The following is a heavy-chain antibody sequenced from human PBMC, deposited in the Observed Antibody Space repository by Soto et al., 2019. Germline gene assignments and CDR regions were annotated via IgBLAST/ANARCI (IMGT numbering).Heavy chain of an antibody. V-gene: IGHV3-30*18. J-gene: IGHJ3*01. CDR1: GFSFSDSG. Sequence: QVHLVESGGGVVQPGRSLRLSCVASGFSFSDSGMHWVRQAPGKGLEWVAAISYDGSKKYYADSVNDRFTISRDNSKNTLSLQMISLRAEDKAVYYCAKSVRYCLGSSCSPEAFDVWGQATLVSVSS. CDR2: ISYDGSKK. CDR3: AKSVRYCLGSSCSPEAFDV. D-gene: IGHD2-15*01.